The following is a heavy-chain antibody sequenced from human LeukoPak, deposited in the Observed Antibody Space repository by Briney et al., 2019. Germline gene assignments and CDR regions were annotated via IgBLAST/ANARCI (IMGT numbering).Heavy chain of an antibody. V-gene: IGHV4-39*01. CDR2: IYYSGST. J-gene: IGHJ4*02. Sequence: PSETLSLTCTVSGGSISSSSYYWGWLRQPPGKGLEWIGSIYYSGSTYYNPSLKSRVTISVDTSKNQFSLKLSSVTAADTAVYYCARQDLAAAGIDYWGQGTLVTVSS. CDR3: ARQDLAAAGIDY. CDR1: GGSISSSSYY. D-gene: IGHD6-13*01.